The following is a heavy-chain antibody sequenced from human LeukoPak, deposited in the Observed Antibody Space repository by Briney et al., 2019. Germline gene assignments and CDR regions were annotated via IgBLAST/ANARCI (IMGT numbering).Heavy chain of an antibody. D-gene: IGHD2-15*01. J-gene: IGHJ4*02. CDR2: INPNSGGT. CDR3: AKDGPTVAAPYFDY. V-gene: IGHV1-2*02. Sequence: ASVKVSCKASGYTFTGYYMHWVRQAPGQGLEWMGWINPNSGGTNYAQKFQGRVTMTRDTSISTAYMELNSLRPEDTAVYYCAKDGPTVAAPYFDYWGQGTLVTVSS. CDR1: GYTFTGYY.